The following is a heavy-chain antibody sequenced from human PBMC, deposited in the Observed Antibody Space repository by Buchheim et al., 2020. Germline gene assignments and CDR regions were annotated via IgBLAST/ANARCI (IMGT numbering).Heavy chain of an antibody. CDR3: ASDPDTAMVTFDY. D-gene: IGHD5-18*01. Sequence: VQLVESGGGLVQPGGSLRLSCAASGFTFSSYAMHWVRQAPGKGLEWVAVISYDGSNKYYADSVKGRFTISRDNSKNTLYLQMNSLRAEDTAVYYCASDPDTAMVTFDYWGQGTL. J-gene: IGHJ4*02. V-gene: IGHV3-30-3*01. CDR1: GFTFSSYA. CDR2: ISYDGSNK.